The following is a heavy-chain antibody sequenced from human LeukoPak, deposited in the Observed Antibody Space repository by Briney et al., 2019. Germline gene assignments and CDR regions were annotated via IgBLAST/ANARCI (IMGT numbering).Heavy chain of an antibody. CDR1: GGSISSRSYF. CDR2: IYYSGST. J-gene: IGHJ4*02. V-gene: IGHV4-30-4*08. D-gene: IGHD2-15*01. CDR3: ARGGDFDY. Sequence: SETLSLTCTVSGGSISSRSYFWGWLRQPPGKGLEWIGYIYYSGSTYYNPSLKSRVTMSVDTSKNQFSLKLTSVTAADTAVYYCARGGDFDYWGQGTLVTVSS.